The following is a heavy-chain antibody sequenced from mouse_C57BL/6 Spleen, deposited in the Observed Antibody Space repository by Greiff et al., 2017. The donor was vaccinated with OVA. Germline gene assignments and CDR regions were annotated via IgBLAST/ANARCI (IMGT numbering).Heavy chain of an antibody. CDR3: ARDAGGNPDV. V-gene: IGHV7-1*01. CDR2: SRNKANDYTT. D-gene: IGHD2-1*01. Sequence: EVKVVESGGGLVQSGRSLRLSCATSGFTFSDFYMEWVRQAPGKGLEWIAASRNKANDYTTASKASVKGRFIVSRDTSQSILYRQMNALRAEDTAIYYCARDAGGNPDVWGTGTTVTVSS. CDR1: GFTFSDFY. J-gene: IGHJ1*03.